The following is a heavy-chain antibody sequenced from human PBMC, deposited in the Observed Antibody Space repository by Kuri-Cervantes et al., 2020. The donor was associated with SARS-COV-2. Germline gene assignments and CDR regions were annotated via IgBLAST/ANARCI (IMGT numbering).Heavy chain of an antibody. D-gene: IGHD1-26*01. CDR2: ISGSGGST. Sequence: GGSLRLSCAASGFTFSSYAMHWVRRAPGKGLEWVSAISGSGGSTYYADSVKGRFTISRDNSKNTLYLQMNSLRAEDTAVYYCAILGLDAFDIWGQGTMVTVSS. CDR3: AILGLDAFDI. V-gene: IGHV3-23*01. J-gene: IGHJ3*02. CDR1: GFTFSSYA.